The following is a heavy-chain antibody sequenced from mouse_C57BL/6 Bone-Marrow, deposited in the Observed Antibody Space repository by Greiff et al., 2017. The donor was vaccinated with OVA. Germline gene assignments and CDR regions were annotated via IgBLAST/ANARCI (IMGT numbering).Heavy chain of an antibody. CDR1: GFTFSDYY. CDR3: ARVLNWYFDV. V-gene: IGHV5-12*01. CDR2: ISNGGGST. Sequence: EVQLQESGGGLVQPGGSLKLSCAASGFTFSDYYMYWVRQTPEKRLEWVAYISNGGGSTYYPDTVKGRFTISRDNAKNTLYLQMSRLKSEDTAMYYCARVLNWYFDVWGTGTTVTVSS. J-gene: IGHJ1*03.